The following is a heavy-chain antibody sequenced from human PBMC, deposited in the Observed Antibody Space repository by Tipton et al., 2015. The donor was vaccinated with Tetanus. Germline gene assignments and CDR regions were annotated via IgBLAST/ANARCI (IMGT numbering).Heavy chain of an antibody. V-gene: IGHV3-11*04. CDR1: GGSFSNYY. Sequence: LSLTCAVYGGSFSNYYWSWVRQAPGKGLEWVSYITSDIQTIKYADSVKGRFTISRDNGRGTLFLQMNSLRAEDTAVYYCARSVAGSFDYWGQGKLVTVSS. D-gene: IGHD6-19*01. CDR3: ARSVAGSFDY. J-gene: IGHJ4*02. CDR2: ITSDIQTI.